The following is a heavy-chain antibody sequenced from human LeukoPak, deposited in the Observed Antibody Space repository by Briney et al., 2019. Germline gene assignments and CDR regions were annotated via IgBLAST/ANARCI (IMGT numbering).Heavy chain of an antibody. D-gene: IGHD3-16*02. Sequence: GSLRLSCAASGFTFSSYGMHWVRQSPGKGLEWIGEIHNSGSTNYNPSLKSRLTLSIDNSKNQFSLTLSSVTAADTAVYYCAFGDYYRLDPWGQGTLVTVSS. CDR2: IHNSGST. V-gene: IGHV4-4*02. CDR3: AFGDYYRLDP. J-gene: IGHJ5*02. CDR1: GFTFSSYG.